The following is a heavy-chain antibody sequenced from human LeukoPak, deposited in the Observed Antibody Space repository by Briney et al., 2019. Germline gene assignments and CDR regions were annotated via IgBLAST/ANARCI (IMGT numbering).Heavy chain of an antibody. Sequence: ETLSLTCTLSGRSISSLYWRWLRQPPGKGLEWIGSIYYSGGTNYHPSLESRVNISVDTSKIQFSLKLTSVTAADTAVYYCARWQYTISSGWFDPWGQGTLVTVSS. CDR2: IYYSGGT. CDR1: GRSISSLY. V-gene: IGHV4-59*08. D-gene: IGHD6-6*01. CDR3: ARWQYTISSGWFDP. J-gene: IGHJ5*02.